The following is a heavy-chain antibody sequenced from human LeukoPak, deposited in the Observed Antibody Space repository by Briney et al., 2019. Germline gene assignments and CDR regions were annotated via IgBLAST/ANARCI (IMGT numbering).Heavy chain of an antibody. J-gene: IGHJ5*02. V-gene: IGHV3-7*01. CDR3: AREGGSYLYNWFDP. Sequence: GGSLRLSCAASGFTFSSYWMSWVRQAPGKGLEWVANIKQDGSEKYYVDSVKGRFTISRDNAKNSLYLQMNSLRAEDTAVYYCAREGGSYLYNWFDPWGQGTLVTVSS. CDR2: IKQDGSEK. CDR1: GFTFSSYW. D-gene: IGHD1-26*01.